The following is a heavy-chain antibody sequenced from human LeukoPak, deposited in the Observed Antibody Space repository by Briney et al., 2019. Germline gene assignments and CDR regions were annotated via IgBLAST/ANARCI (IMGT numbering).Heavy chain of an antibody. Sequence: GGSLRLSCAASRFTFSTYSMNWVRQAPGKGLEWVSSISSSSTYIYYADSVKGRFTISRDNAKNSLYLQMNSLRAEDTAVYYCAELGITMIGGVWGKGTTVTISS. CDR1: RFTFSTYS. CDR2: ISSSSTYI. CDR3: AELGITMIGGV. J-gene: IGHJ6*04. V-gene: IGHV3-21*01. D-gene: IGHD3-10*02.